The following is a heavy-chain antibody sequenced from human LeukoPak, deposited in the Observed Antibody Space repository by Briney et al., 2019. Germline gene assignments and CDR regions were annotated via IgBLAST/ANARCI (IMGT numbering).Heavy chain of an antibody. V-gene: IGHV3-64*01. CDR3: ARSSSSWRDFDY. J-gene: IGHJ4*02. Sequence: GGSLRLSCAASGFTFSSYAMHWVRQAPGKGLEYVSAISSNGGSTYYANSVKGRFTISRDNSKNTLYLQMGSLRAEDMAVYYCARSSSSWRDFDYWGQGTLVTVSS. D-gene: IGHD6-13*01. CDR2: ISSNGGST. CDR1: GFTFSSYA.